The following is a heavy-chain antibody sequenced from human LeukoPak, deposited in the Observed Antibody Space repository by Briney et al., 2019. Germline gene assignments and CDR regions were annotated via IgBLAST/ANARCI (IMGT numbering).Heavy chain of an antibody. J-gene: IGHJ3*02. V-gene: IGHV4-39*01. CDR2: MFYSGST. Sequence: SETLSLTCTVSGGSISSSRSYWGWIRQPPGKGLGWIGSMFYSGSTYYNPSLMPRVTISVDTSKNQFSLQLSSVTAADTAVYYCAKYSSGWFDAFDIWGQGTMVTVSS. CDR1: GGSISSSRSY. D-gene: IGHD6-19*01. CDR3: AKYSSGWFDAFDI.